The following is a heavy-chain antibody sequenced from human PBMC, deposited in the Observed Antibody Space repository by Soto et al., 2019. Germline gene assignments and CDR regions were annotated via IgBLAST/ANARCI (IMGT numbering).Heavy chain of an antibody. J-gene: IGHJ4*02. Sequence: EVQLVESGGGLVQPGGSLRLSCAASGFTFSNFAMTWVRQAPGKGPEWVAAITGSHTHITHYADSVKGRFTISRDDSKNTLFLQMNSLRADDTAVYYCAKRVTGWYFADYWGQGTLVTVSS. CDR1: GFTFSNFA. CDR2: ITGSHTHIT. CDR3: AKRVTGWYFADY. V-gene: IGHV3-23*04. D-gene: IGHD6-19*01.